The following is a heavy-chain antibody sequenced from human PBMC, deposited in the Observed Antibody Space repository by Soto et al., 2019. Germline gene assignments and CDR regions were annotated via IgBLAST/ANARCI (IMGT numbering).Heavy chain of an antibody. CDR2: INHSGST. V-gene: IGHV4-34*01. J-gene: IGHJ6*02. CDR1: GGSFSGYY. CDR3: ASGAAGMGNYYYYYGMDV. D-gene: IGHD6-13*01. Sequence: SETLSLTCAVYGGSFSGYYWSWIRQPPGKGLEWIGEINHSGSTNYNPSLQSRVTISVDTSKNQFSLKLSSVTAADTAVYYCASGAAGMGNYYYYYGMDVWGQGTTVTVSS.